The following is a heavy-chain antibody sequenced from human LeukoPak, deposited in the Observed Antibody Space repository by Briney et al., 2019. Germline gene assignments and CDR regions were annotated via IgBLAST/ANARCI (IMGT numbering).Heavy chain of an antibody. J-gene: IGHJ6*03. D-gene: IGHD3-22*01. V-gene: IGHV4-59*01. CDR2: IYNSGST. CDR1: GGSISYYY. CDR3: ARDSRYSDNSGYYYSHYYMDV. Sequence: SEALSLSCTVSGGSISYYYWSWIRQPPGKGLEWIGYIYNSGSTRYSPSLKSRVTISVDTSKNQLSLNLRSVTAADTAVYYCARDSRYSDNSGYYYSHYYMDVWGKGITVTVYS.